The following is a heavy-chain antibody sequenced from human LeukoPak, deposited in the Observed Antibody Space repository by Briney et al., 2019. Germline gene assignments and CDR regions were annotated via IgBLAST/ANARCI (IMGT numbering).Heavy chain of an antibody. CDR3: VRGFREGNKGSPYDI. CDR2: ISRSGGYT. Sequence: SLRPSPAASGLAPSSYGISWVRQAPGKGLGWVSSISRSGGYTSSADPAKGRFTFSKDNAKNSLYLQMNSLTPRDTAVNTLVRGFREGNKGSPYDIWGQGTMVAVYS. CDR1: GLAPSSYG. V-gene: IGHV3-21*01. D-gene: IGHD4/OR15-4a*01. J-gene: IGHJ3*02.